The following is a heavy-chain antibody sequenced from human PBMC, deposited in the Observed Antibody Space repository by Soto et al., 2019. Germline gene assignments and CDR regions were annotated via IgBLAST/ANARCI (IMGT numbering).Heavy chain of an antibody. D-gene: IGHD2-8*01. Sequence: SETLSLTCTVSGGSISSYYWSWIRQPPGKGLEWIGYIYYSGSTNYNPSLKSRVTISVDTSKNQFSLKLSSVTAADTAVYYCARHPSGVYYWFRAYYYYMDVWGQGTTVPVSS. J-gene: IGHJ6*03. V-gene: IGHV4-59*08. CDR2: IYYSGST. CDR3: ARHPSGVYYWFRAYYYYMDV. CDR1: GGSISSYY.